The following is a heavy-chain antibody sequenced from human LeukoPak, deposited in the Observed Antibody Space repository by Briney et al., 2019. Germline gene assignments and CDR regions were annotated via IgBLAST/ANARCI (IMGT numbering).Heavy chain of an antibody. Sequence: GGSLRLSCATSGFTFSSYTMSWVRQAPGKGLEWVSAISGSGGSTYYADSVKGRFTISRDNSKNTLYLQMNSLRAEDTAVYYCATHGYSNGWYFEYWGQGTLVTVSS. CDR1: GFTFSSYT. CDR2: ISGSGGST. D-gene: IGHD6-19*01. CDR3: ATHGYSNGWYFEY. J-gene: IGHJ4*02. V-gene: IGHV3-23*01.